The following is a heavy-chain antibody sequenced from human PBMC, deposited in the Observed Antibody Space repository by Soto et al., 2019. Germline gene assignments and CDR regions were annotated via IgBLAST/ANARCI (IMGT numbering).Heavy chain of an antibody. V-gene: IGHV4-59*01. CDR2: IYYSGST. J-gene: IGHJ5*02. Sequence: ASETLSLTCTVSGGSISSYYWSWIRQPPGKGLEWIGYIYYSGSTNYNPSLKSRVTISVDTSKNQFSLKLSSVTAADTAVYYCARGGGYYDRYNWFDPWGQGTLVTVSS. D-gene: IGHD3-22*01. CDR3: ARGGGYYDRYNWFDP. CDR1: GGSISSYY.